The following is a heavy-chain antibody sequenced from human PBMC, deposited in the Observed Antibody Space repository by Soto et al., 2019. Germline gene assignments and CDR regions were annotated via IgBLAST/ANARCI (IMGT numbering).Heavy chain of an antibody. CDR3: VASLAASGLNWLDP. CDR1: GGSISSYY. CDR2: MYYSGST. V-gene: IGHV4-59*12. Sequence: SETLSLTCTVSGGSISSYYWSWVRQPPGKGLEWIGYMYYSGSTNYNPSLKSRVTMSVDASKNQFSLRLTSMTAADTAVYYCVASLAASGLNWLDPWGRGTLVTVSS. J-gene: IGHJ5*02. D-gene: IGHD6-13*01.